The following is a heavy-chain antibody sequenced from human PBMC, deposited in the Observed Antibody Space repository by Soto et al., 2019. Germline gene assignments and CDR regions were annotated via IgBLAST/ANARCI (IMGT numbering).Heavy chain of an antibody. CDR2: ISTNTGNT. D-gene: IGHD2-2*01. J-gene: IGHJ2*01. Sequence: QVQLVQSGTEVKKPGASVKVSCRASGYTFTDYGISWVRQAPGQGLEWMGWISTNTGNTKYAQKLQGRVTMTKDTSTNSVFMELRSLRSDDTAVYYCARGVVVVAAAMFRYFDLWGRGTLVTVSS. CDR1: GYTFTDYG. V-gene: IGHV1-18*01. CDR3: ARGVVVVAAAMFRYFDL.